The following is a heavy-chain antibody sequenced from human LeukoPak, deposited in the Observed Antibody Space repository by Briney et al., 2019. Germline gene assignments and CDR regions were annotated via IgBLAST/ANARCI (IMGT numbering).Heavy chain of an antibody. J-gene: IGHJ6*03. CDR2: IRTKGNSYAT. V-gene: IGHV3-73*01. Sequence: PGGSLRLSCAASGFTFSGSGMHWVRQASGKGLEWVGRIRTKGNSYATTYAASVKGRFTISRDDSKNMAYLQMNSLKTEDTALYYCARATDYYYYYMDVWGKRTTVTVSS. CDR3: ARATDYYYYYMDV. CDR1: GFTFSGSG. D-gene: IGHD1-14*01.